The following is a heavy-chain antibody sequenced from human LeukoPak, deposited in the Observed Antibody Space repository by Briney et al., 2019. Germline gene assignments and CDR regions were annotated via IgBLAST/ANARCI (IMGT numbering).Heavy chain of an antibody. CDR3: ARGYYDSSGYYYENWFDP. D-gene: IGHD3-22*01. CDR2: IYGTGNT. CDR1: GGSISSYY. J-gene: IGHJ5*02. Sequence: LETLSLTCTVSGGSISSYYWSWVRQPPGKGLEWIGHIYGTGNTNYNPSLESRVTISVDTSKNQFSLRLTSVTAADTAVYYCARGYYDSSGYYYENWFDPWGQGTLVTVSS. V-gene: IGHV4-59*01.